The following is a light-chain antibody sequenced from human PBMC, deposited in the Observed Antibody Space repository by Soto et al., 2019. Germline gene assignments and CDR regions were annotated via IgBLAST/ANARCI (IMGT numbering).Light chain of an antibody. V-gene: IGKV3-15*01. J-gene: IGKJ4*01. CDR2: GAS. Sequence: EIVMTQSPATLSVSPGERATLSCRASQSVHSSLAWYQQRPGQAPRLLIYGASTRATGVPVRFSGSGYGTEFTLTISSLQSEDFAVYYCHQYDNWPPLTFGGGTKVAIK. CDR3: HQYDNWPPLT. CDR1: QSVHSS.